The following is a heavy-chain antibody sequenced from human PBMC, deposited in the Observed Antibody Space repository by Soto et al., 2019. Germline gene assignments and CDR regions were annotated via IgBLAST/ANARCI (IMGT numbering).Heavy chain of an antibody. Sequence: EVQLLESGGGLVRPGGSLRLSCAASGFTFSTHAMIWVRQAPGKGLNWVSTVDVGGGSTYYTDSVKGRFTVSRDNSKHTVYLKLNTLRADDTAIYFCARDSGPAGGGACDIRGQGRMVTVSS. J-gene: IGHJ3*02. D-gene: IGHD6-25*01. CDR3: ARDSGPAGGGACDI. CDR1: GFTFSTHA. CDR2: VDVGGGST. V-gene: IGHV3-23*01.